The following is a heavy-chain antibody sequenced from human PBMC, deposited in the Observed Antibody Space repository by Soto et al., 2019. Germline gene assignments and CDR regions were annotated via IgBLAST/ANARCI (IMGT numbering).Heavy chain of an antibody. CDR2: ISYDGSNK. V-gene: IGHV3-30*18. Sequence: GGSLRLSCAASGFTFSSYGMHWVRQAPGKGLEWVAVISYDGSNKYYADSVKGRFTISRDNSKNTLYLQMNSLRAEDTAVYYCAKDPGAWELLGHFDYWGQGTLVTVSS. CDR3: AKDPGAWELLGHFDY. J-gene: IGHJ4*02. CDR1: GFTFSSYG. D-gene: IGHD1-26*01.